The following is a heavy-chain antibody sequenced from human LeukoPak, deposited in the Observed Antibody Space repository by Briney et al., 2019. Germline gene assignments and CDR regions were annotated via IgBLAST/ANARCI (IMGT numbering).Heavy chain of an antibody. V-gene: IGHV4-34*01. CDR1: GGSFSGYY. CDR2: INHSGST. J-gene: IGHJ4*02. Sequence: TETLSLTCAVYGGSFSGYYWSWIRQPPGKGLEWIGEINHSGSTNYNPSLKSRVTISVDTSKNQFSLKLSSVTAADTAVYYCARGRVTMVRGVIIPYFDYWGQGTLVTVSS. D-gene: IGHD3-10*01. CDR3: ARGRVTMVRGVIIPYFDY.